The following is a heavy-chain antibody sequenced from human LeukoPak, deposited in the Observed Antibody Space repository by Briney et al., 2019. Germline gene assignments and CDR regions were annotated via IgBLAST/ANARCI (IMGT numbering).Heavy chain of an antibody. Sequence: PSGTLSLTCAVSGGSISSSNWWSWVRQPPGKGLEWIGEINHSGSTNYNPSLKSRVTISVDTSKNQFSLKLSSVTAAETAVYYCARHTRGWYYYGSGSSIGGFDYWGQGTLVTVSS. CDR2: INHSGST. V-gene: IGHV4-4*02. CDR3: ARHTRGWYYYGSGSSIGGFDY. CDR1: GGSISSSNW. J-gene: IGHJ4*02. D-gene: IGHD3-10*01.